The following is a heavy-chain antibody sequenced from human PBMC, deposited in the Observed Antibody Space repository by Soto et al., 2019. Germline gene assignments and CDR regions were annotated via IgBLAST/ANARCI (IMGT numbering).Heavy chain of an antibody. J-gene: IGHJ6*03. V-gene: IGHV4-59*07. CDR3: VGGGSIVVATRRPIDV. CDR2: ICNIGTT. D-gene: IGHD3-22*01. Sequence: QVQLQESGPTLVTPSDNLSLTCTVSGGSIRSYCWTWIRQPPGAGLEWFGCICNIGTTNYNPSLKSRDAMSINIQKNLVSLRLSSVTVADTASYYCVGGGSIVVATRRPIDVWGKGGTVTGS. CDR1: GGSIRSYC.